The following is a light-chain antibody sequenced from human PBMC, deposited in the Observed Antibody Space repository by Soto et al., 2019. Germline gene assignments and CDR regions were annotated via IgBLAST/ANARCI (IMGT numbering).Light chain of an antibody. J-gene: IGLJ2*01. V-gene: IGLV2-23*01. CDR3: CSYAGSVV. CDR2: EGS. CDR1: SSDAGNYNL. Sequence: QSALTQPASVSGSPGQSITISCTGTSSDAGNYNLVSWYQQHPGKAPKLMIYEGSKRPSGVSNRFSGSKSGNTASLTISGLQAEDEADYYCCSYAGSVVFGGGTKLTVL.